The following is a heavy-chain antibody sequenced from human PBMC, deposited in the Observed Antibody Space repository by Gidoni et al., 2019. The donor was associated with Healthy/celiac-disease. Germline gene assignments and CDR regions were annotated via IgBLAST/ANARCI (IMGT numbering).Heavy chain of an antibody. CDR1: GGTFSSYA. D-gene: IGHD3-10*01. CDR2: IIPIVGTA. J-gene: IGHJ6*02. V-gene: IGHV1-69*01. Sequence: QVKLVQSGAEVKKPGSSVKVSCKASGGTFSSYAISWVRQAPGQGLEWMGGIIPIVGTANYAQKCQGRVTITADESTSTAYMELSSLRSEDTAVCYCAARGFRELLQSYYYYGMDVWGQGTTVTVSS. CDR3: AARGFRELLQSYYYYGMDV.